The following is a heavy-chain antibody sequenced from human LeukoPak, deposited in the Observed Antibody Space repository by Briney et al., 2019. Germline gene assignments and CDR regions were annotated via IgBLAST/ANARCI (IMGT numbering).Heavy chain of an antibody. V-gene: IGHV3-48*03. D-gene: IGHD6-13*01. CDR3: ARRKRALAAAPFYFDY. CDR1: GFTFSSYE. Sequence: GGSLRLSCAASGFTFSSYEMNWVRQAPGKGLEWVSYISSSGSTIYYADSVKGRFTISRDNAKNSLYLQMNSLRAEDTAVYYCARRKRALAAAPFYFDYWGQGTLVTVSS. J-gene: IGHJ4*02. CDR2: ISSSGSTI.